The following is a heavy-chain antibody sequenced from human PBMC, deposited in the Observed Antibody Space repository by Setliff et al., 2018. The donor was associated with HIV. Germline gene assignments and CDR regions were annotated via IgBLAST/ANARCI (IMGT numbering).Heavy chain of an antibody. J-gene: IGHJ2*01. V-gene: IGHV1-69*13. CDR1: GGTLDNYA. CDR3: ARDDHYYDMGSILSDWFFDL. D-gene: IGHD3-22*01. CDR2: IIPIFGST. Sequence: SVKVSCKASGGTLDNYAINWVRQAPGQGLEWMGGIIPIFGSTTYAQKFQDRVTITADESKDTVEMELSSLASEDTAVYYCARDDHYYDMGSILSDWFFDLWDRGTLVTVSS.